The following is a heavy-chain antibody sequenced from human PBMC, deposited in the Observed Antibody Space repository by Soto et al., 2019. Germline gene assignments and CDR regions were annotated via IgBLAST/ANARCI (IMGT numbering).Heavy chain of an antibody. D-gene: IGHD2-2*01. CDR2: INSDGSST. J-gene: IGHJ3*02. V-gene: IGHV3-74*01. CDR3: ARVRVVVPAVQIGPDI. CDR1: GFTFSSYW. Sequence: GGSLRLSCAASGFTFSSYWMHWVRQAPGKGLVWVSRINSDGSSTSYADSVKGRFTISRDNAKNTLYLQMNSLRAEDTAVYYCARVRVVVPAVQIGPDIWGQGTMVTVSS.